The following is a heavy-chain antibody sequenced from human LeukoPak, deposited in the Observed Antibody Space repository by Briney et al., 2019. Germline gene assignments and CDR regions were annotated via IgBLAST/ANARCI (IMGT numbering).Heavy chain of an antibody. V-gene: IGHV1-3*01. Sequence: ASVTVSCTASGYTFTSYAMHWVRQAPGQRLEWMGWINAGNGNTKYSQKFQGRVTITRDTSASTAYMELSSLRSEDTAVYYCARDRAERAYYYGSGSYRRGRGFDYWGQGTLVTVSS. CDR3: ARDRAERAYYYGSGSYRRGRGFDY. CDR1: GYTFTSYA. D-gene: IGHD3-10*01. J-gene: IGHJ4*02. CDR2: INAGNGNT.